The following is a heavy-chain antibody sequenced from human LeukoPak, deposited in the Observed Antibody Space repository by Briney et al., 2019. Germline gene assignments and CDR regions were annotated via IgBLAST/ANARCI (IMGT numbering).Heavy chain of an antibody. D-gene: IGHD6-13*01. CDR1: GFTFSSYA. Sequence: GGSLRLSCAASGFTFSSYAMSWVRQAPGKGLEWVSAISGSGGSTYYADSVKGRFTISRDNSKNTLYLQMNSLRAEDTAVYYCEKDEFPQLGGPTEYFQHWGQGTLVTVSS. CDR2: ISGSGGST. CDR3: EKDEFPQLGGPTEYFQH. J-gene: IGHJ1*01. V-gene: IGHV3-23*01.